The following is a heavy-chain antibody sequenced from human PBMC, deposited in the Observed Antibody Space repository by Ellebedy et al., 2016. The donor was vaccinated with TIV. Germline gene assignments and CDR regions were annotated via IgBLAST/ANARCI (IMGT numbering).Heavy chain of an antibody. Sequence: SQTLSLTCAVYGGSFSGYYWSWIRQPPGKGLEWIGEINHSGSTNYNPSLKSRVTITVDTSKNQFSLKLSSVTAADTAVYYCARDIGGGNSDYWGQGTLVTVSS. J-gene: IGHJ4*02. V-gene: IGHV4-34*01. CDR1: GGSFSGYY. CDR2: INHSGST. D-gene: IGHD4-23*01. CDR3: ARDIGGGNSDY.